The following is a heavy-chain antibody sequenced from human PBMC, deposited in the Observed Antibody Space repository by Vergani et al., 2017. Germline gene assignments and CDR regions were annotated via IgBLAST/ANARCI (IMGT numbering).Heavy chain of an antibody. J-gene: IGHJ4*02. CDR3: ARDGTTGTTGTFDY. CDR1: GFTFSSYS. D-gene: IGHD1-1*01. V-gene: IGHV3-21*01. Sequence: EVQLVESGGGLVKPGGSLRLSCAASGFTFSSYSMNWVRQAPGKGLEWVSSISSSSSYIYYADSVKGRFTISRDNAKNSLYLQMNSLRAEDTAVYYCARDGTTGTTGTFDYWGQGTLVTFSS. CDR2: ISSSSSYI.